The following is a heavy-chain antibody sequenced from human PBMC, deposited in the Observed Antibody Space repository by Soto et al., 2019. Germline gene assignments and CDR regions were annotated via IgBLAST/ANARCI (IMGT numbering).Heavy chain of an antibody. CDR3: AKDTWRGVVVVPAAIGGYFDY. D-gene: IGHD2-2*01. Sequence: GGSLRLSCAASGFTFDDYAMHWVRQAPGKGLEWVSGISWNSGSIGYADSVKGRFTISRDNAKNSLYLQMNSLRAEDTALYYCAKDTWRGVVVVPAAIGGYFDYWGQGTLVTVSS. CDR1: GFTFDDYA. J-gene: IGHJ4*02. CDR2: ISWNSGSI. V-gene: IGHV3-9*01.